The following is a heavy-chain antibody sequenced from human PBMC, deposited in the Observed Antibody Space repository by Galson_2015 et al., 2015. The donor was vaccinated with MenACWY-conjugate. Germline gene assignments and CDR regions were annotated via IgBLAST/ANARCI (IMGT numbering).Heavy chain of an antibody. J-gene: IGHJ6*03. V-gene: IGHV3-30*18. CDR3: AKDWSVPYSTISYYFYMDV. CDR2: ISYDGSNE. D-gene: IGHD6-13*01. Sequence: SLRLSCAASGFTFKRFGMHWVRQAPDKGLEWMAVISYDGSNESYADSVKGRFTISRDNSKNTLYLQMNSLRADDTAVYYCAKDWSVPYSTISYYFYMDVWGKGTTVTVSS. CDR1: GFTFKRFG.